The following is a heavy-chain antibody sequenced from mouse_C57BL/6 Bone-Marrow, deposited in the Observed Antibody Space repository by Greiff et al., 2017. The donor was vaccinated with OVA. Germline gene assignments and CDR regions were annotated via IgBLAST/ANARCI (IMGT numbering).Heavy chain of an antibody. V-gene: IGHV2-9-1*01. CDR1: GFSFTSYA. D-gene: IGHD1-1*01. CDR2: IWTGGGA. CDR3: ARKDYGSSSYWYFDV. J-gene: IGHJ1*03. Sequence: VKLMESGPGLVAPSQSLSITCTVSGFSFTSYAISWVRQPPGQGLEWLGVIWTGGGANYNSALKSRLSISKDHSKSKVFLKMNSLQTEDTARYYWARKDYGSSSYWYFDVWGTGTTVTVSS.